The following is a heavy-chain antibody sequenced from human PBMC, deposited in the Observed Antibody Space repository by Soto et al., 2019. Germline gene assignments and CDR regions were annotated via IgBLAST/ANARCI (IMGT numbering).Heavy chain of an antibody. CDR3: ARKVYGDYASVWFDP. V-gene: IGHV4-30-2*01. D-gene: IGHD4-17*01. CDR2: IYHSGST. Sequence: PSETLSLTCAVSGGSISSGGYSWSWIWQPPGKGLEWIGYIYHSGSTYYNPSLKSRVTISVDRSKNQFSLKLSSVTAADTAVYYCARKVYGDYASVWFDPWGQGTLVTVSS. J-gene: IGHJ5*02. CDR1: GGSISSGGYS.